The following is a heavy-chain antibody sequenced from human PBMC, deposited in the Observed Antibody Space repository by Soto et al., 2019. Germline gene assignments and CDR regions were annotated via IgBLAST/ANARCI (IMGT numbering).Heavy chain of an antibody. V-gene: IGHV1-69*13. CDR3: ARRAYSSSWKHYYYYGMDV. CDR2: IIPIFGTA. Sequence: SVKVSCKASGGTFSSYAISWVRQAPGQGLEWMGGIIPIFGTANYAQKFQGRVTITADESTSTAYMELSSLRSEDTAVYYCARRAYSSSWKHYYYYGMDVWGQGTTVTVSS. D-gene: IGHD6-13*01. J-gene: IGHJ6*02. CDR1: GGTFSSYA.